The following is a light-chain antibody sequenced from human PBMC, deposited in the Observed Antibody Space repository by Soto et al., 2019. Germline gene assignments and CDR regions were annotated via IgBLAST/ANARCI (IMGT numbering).Light chain of an antibody. V-gene: IGLV2-23*02. J-gene: IGLJ1*01. CDR1: SSGVGSYNL. CDR2: EVN. CDR3: SSYAGNILYV. Sequence: QSALTQPASVSGSPGQSITISCTGASSGVGSYNLVSWYQQHPGKAPKLMIYEVNKRPSGVSNRFSGSKSGNTASLTISGLQAEDEADYYCSSYAGNILYVFGTGTKLTVL.